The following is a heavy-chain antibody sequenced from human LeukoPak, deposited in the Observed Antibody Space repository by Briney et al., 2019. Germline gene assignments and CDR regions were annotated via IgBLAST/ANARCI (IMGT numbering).Heavy chain of an antibody. J-gene: IGHJ6*02. Sequence: ASVKVSCKASGFTFTKYYMHWVRQAPGQGLEWMGIINARGGSTSYAQKFQGRVTMTRDTSTSTVYMELSSLRSEDTAVYYCASQVRGTPDWAYYYGMDVWGQGTTVTVSS. CDR1: GFTFTKYY. CDR3: ASQVRGTPDWAYYYGMDV. CDR2: INARGGST. D-gene: IGHD3-10*01. V-gene: IGHV1-46*01.